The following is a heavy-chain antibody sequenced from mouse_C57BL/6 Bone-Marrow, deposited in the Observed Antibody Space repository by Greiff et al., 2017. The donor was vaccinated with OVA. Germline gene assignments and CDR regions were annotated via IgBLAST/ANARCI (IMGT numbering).Heavy chain of an antibody. J-gene: IGHJ1*03. V-gene: IGHV1-18*01. CDR3: AIYFYGSSYWYFDV. CDR2: INPNNGGT. D-gene: IGHD1-1*01. Sequence: VQLQQSGPELVKPGASVKIPCKASGYTFTDYNMDWVKQSHGKSLEWIGDINPNNGGTIYNQKFKGKATLTVDKSSSTAYMELRSLTSEDTAVYYCAIYFYGSSYWYFDVWGTGTTVTVSS. CDR1: GYTFTDYN.